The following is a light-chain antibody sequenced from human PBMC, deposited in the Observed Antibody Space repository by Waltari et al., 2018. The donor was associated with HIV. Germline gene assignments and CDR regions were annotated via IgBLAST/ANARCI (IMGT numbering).Light chain of an antibody. J-gene: IGLJ1*01. CDR3: GSYTTSSTPYV. CDR1: SSDICGHNY. CDR2: EVS. V-gene: IGLV2-14*01. Sequence: QSALTQPASVSGSPGQSITISCTGTSSDICGHNYVSWYQQHPGKAPQLMIYEVSSRPSGVSNPFSGSKSGNSASLTISGLQPEDEADYYCGSYTTSSTPYVFGTGTKVTVL.